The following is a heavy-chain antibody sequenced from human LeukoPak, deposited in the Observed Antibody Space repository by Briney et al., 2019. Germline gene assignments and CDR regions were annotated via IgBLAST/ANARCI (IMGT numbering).Heavy chain of an antibody. J-gene: IGHJ6*02. CDR1: GYTFTGYY. Sequence: ASVEVSCKASGYTFTGYYMHWVRQAPGQGLEWMGWINPNSGGTNYAQKFQGWVTMTRDTSISTAYMELSRLRSDDTAVYYCARGSSGWDSEDGMDVWGQGTTVTVSS. D-gene: IGHD6-19*01. CDR2: INPNSGGT. CDR3: ARGSSGWDSEDGMDV. V-gene: IGHV1-2*04.